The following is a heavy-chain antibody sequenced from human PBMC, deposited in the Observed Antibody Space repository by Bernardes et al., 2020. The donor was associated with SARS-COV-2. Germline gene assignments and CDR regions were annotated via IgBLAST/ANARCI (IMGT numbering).Heavy chain of an antibody. J-gene: IGHJ6*02. Sequence: ASVKVSCKASGYTFTGYYMHWVRQAPGQGLEWMGWINPNSGGTNYAQKFQGWVTMTRDTSISTAYMELSRLRSDDTAVYYCARVRRDGYNTNYYGMDVWGQGTTVTVSS. CDR1: GYTFTGYY. D-gene: IGHD5-12*01. CDR2: INPNSGGT. V-gene: IGHV1-2*04. CDR3: ARVRRDGYNTNYYGMDV.